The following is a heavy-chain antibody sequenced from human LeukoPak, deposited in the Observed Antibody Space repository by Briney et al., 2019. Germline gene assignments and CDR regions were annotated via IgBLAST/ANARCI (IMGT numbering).Heavy chain of an antibody. CDR3: ATSPLTGDQDY. D-gene: IGHD7-27*01. Sequence: SETLSLTCAVYGGSFSGYYWSWIRQPPGKGLEWIGEINHSGSTNYNPSLKSRVTISVDTSKNQFSLKLSSVTAADTAVYYCATSPLTGDQDYWGQGTLVTVSS. CDR2: INHSGST. V-gene: IGHV4-34*01. CDR1: GGSFSGYY. J-gene: IGHJ4*02.